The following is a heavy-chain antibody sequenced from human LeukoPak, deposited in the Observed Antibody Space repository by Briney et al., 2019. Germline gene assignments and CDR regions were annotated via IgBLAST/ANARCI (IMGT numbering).Heavy chain of an antibody. CDR2: IYYSGST. CDR1: GGPISSYY. V-gene: IGHV4-59*01. D-gene: IGHD3-22*01. J-gene: IGHJ3*02. Sequence: SETLSLTCTVSGGPISSYYWSWIRQPPGKGLEWIGYIYYSGSTNYNPSLKSRVTISVDTSKNQFSLKLSSVTAADTAVYYCARSDSSGYVDAFDIWGQGTMVTVSS. CDR3: ARSDSSGYVDAFDI.